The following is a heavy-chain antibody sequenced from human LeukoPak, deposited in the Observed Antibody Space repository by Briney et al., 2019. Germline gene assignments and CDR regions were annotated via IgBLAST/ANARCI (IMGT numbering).Heavy chain of an antibody. Sequence: ASVKVSCKASGYTFTSYDINGVRQATGQGLEWMGWMNPNSCNTGYAQKFQGRVTMTRNTSISTAYMELSSLRSEDTAVYYCARGSSIAVAGAYWGQGTLVTVSS. D-gene: IGHD6-19*01. CDR3: ARGSSIAVAGAY. V-gene: IGHV1-8*01. CDR2: MNPNSCNT. J-gene: IGHJ4*02. CDR1: GYTFTSYD.